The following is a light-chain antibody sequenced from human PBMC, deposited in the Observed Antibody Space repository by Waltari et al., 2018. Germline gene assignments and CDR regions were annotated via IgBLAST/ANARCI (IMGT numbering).Light chain of an antibody. V-gene: IGKV1-5*03. CDR1: QSIRSW. CDR2: KAS. CDR3: QQYHRYPVT. J-gene: IGKJ4*01. Sequence: DIQMTQSPSTLSASVGDRVTITCRASQSIRSWLAWYQQKPGKAPKLVIYKASSLESGVPSRFSGSESGTEFTLTISSLQPDDFATYYCQQYHRYPVTFGGGTKVEIK.